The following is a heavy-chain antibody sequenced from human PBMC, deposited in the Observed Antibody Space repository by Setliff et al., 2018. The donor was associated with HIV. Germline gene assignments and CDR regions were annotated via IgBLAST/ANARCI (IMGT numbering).Heavy chain of an antibody. Sequence: SETLSLTCSVFDGYINSGHFYWNWIRQPAGKGLEWIGRISSSGSTTYNPSLKSRVSVSIGPSKNQFSLNLSSVTAADTAVYYCARDVGSSAWPFDHWGQGTLVTVSS. D-gene: IGHD6-25*01. J-gene: IGHJ4*02. CDR2: ISSSGST. V-gene: IGHV4-61*02. CDR3: ARDVGSSAWPFDH. CDR1: DGYINSGHFY.